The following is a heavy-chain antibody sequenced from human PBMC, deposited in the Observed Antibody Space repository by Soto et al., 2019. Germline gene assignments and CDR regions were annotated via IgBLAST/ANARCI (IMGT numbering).Heavy chain of an antibody. J-gene: IGHJ4*02. CDR1: RGSMNNYY. V-gene: IGHV4-59*01. CDR2: IYYSGST. Sequence: SETLSLTCTVSRGSMNNYYWSWIRQPPGKGLEWIGYIYYSGSTNYSPSLKSRVTISVDTSKNQFSLKLSSVTAADTAVYYCARRYGASFDYWGQGTLVTVSS. D-gene: IGHD4-17*01. CDR3: ARRYGASFDY.